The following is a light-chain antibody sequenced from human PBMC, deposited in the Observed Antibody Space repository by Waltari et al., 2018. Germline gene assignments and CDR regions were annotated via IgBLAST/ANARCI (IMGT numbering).Light chain of an antibody. CDR3: ATWDDSLNGRV. J-gene: IGLJ3*02. CDR2: SNN. Sequence: QSVLTQPPSASGTPGQRVTISCSGSSSNIGSNTVAWYEQFPGMAPRLLIYSNNARPSGVPDLFSGSKSGSSASLTISGLHFEDEADYSCATWDDSLNGRVFGGGTKLTVL. V-gene: IGLV1-44*01. CDR1: SSNIGSNT.